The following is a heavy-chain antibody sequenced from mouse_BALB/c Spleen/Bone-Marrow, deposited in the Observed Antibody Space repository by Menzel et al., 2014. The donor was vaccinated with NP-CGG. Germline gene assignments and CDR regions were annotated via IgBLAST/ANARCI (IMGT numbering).Heavy chain of an antibody. D-gene: IGHD3-1*01. J-gene: IGHJ2*01. Sequence: EVQLQQSGPGLVKPSQSLSLTCSVTGYSITSGYYWNWIRQFPGNKLEWMGYISYDGSNNYNPSLKNRISITRDTSKNQFFLKLNSVTTEDTATYYCARDGATRLFQYYFDYWGQGTTLTVSS. CDR1: GYSITSGYY. CDR2: ISYDGSN. V-gene: IGHV3-6*02. CDR3: ARDGATRLFQYYFDY.